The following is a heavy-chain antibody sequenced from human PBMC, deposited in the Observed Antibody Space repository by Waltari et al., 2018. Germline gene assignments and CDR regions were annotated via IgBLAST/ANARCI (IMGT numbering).Heavy chain of an antibody. J-gene: IGHJ3*02. CDR1: GGSISNSY. Sequence: VQLQESGPGLVKPSETLSLTCTVSGGSISNSYWSWIRQPAGKGLEWIGRIYISGSTNYNPPLKSRFTMSVDTSKNHFSLRLSSVTAADTAVYYCASAPACGGDCYSAFDIWGQGTMVTVSS. V-gene: IGHV4-4*07. CDR2: IYISGST. CDR3: ASAPACGGDCYSAFDI. D-gene: IGHD2-21*02.